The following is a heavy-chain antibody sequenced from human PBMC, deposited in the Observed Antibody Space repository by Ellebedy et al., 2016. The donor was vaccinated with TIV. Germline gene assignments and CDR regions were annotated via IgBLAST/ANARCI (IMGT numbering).Heavy chain of an antibody. Sequence: GGSLRLSXAASGFSLSSYVIHWVRQAPGKGLEWVAVISHDGSKTYYTDSVKGRFTISRDDSKNTLYLQMNSLRAEDTAVYYCAREYYYDRSASPSFYFDYWGQGTLVTVSS. CDR3: AREYYYDRSASPSFYFDY. J-gene: IGHJ4*02. CDR1: GFSLSSYV. CDR2: ISHDGSKT. D-gene: IGHD3-22*01. V-gene: IGHV3-30-3*01.